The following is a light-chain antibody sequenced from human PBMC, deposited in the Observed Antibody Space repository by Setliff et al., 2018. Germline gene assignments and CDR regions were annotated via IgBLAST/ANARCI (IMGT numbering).Light chain of an antibody. Sequence: QSVLAQPASVSGSPGQSITISCTGTSSDIGGYKYVPWYQQYPGQAPKLLIYDVSNRPSGVSNRFSGSKSGNTASLTISGLQAEDEADYYCSSYTSRSTFVIFGGGTKVTVL. CDR3: SSYTSRSTFVI. CDR2: DVS. CDR1: SSDIGGYKY. J-gene: IGLJ2*01. V-gene: IGLV2-14*03.